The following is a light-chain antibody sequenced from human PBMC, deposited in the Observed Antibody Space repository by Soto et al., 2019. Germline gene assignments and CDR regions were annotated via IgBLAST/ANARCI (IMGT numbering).Light chain of an antibody. CDR2: DAS. Sequence: VLTQSPATLSLSPGERATLSCRASQTLANYLAWYQQRPGQAPRLLIYDASNRATGIPARFSGSGSGTVFTLTISSLEPEYSAVYYCQQRSDSYTFGQGTTLEIK. V-gene: IGKV3-11*01. CDR3: QQRSDSYT. CDR1: QTLANY. J-gene: IGKJ2*01.